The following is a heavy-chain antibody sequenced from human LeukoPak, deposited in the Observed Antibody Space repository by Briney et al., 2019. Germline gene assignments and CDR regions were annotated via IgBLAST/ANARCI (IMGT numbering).Heavy chain of an antibody. D-gene: IGHD6-19*01. Sequence: GASVKVSCKASGYTFTSYGISWVRQAPGQGLEWMGWISAYNGNTNYAQKLQGGVTMTTDTSTSTAYMELRSLRSDDTAVYYCARALNNGMSSGWNEYYFDYWGQGTLVTVSS. CDR3: ARALNNGMSSGWNEYYFDY. V-gene: IGHV1-18*01. CDR1: GYTFTSYG. CDR2: ISAYNGNT. J-gene: IGHJ4*02.